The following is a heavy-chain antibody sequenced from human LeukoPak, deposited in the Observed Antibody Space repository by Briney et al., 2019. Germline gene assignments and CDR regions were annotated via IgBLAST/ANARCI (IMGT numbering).Heavy chain of an antibody. Sequence: GASVKVSCKASGYIFTGYHIHWVRQAPGQGVEWIGWIYPNSGGTNYAQKFQGRVTMTRDTSITTVYMELSRLTSDDTAVYYCARVVVEMASWLDPWGQGTLVTVSS. J-gene: IGHJ5*02. CDR3: ARVVVEMASWLDP. CDR1: GYIFTGYH. V-gene: IGHV1-2*02. CDR2: IYPNSGGT. D-gene: IGHD5-24*01.